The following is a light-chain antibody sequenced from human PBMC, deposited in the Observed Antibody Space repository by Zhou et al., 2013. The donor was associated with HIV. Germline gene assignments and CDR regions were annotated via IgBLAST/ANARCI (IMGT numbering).Light chain of an antibody. CDR3: QQSYSTWT. J-gene: IGKJ1*01. V-gene: IGKV1-39*01. CDR2: RTS. CDR1: QSVSLY. Sequence: DIQLTQSPSSLSASVGDRVTITCRTSQSVSLYLSWYQQKPGKAPRLLIYRTSSLQSGVPSRFSGSGSGTYFTLTVSSLEPEDFATYYCQQSYSTWTFGQGTKVEIK.